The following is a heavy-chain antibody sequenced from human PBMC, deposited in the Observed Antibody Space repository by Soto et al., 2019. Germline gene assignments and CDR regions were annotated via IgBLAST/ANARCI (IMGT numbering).Heavy chain of an antibody. CDR1: GFICTSYD. CDR2: VLVGGNT. CDR3: AKATATGGGAFDI. V-gene: IGHV3-23*01. D-gene: IGHD2-8*02. Sequence: LRLSCAASGFICTSYDMSWVRQVPGKGLEWVSTVLVGGNTYYADSVKGRFTISRDRSENTVFLQMNSLTAGDTAVYYCAKATATGGGAFDICGQGTMVTVSS. J-gene: IGHJ3*02.